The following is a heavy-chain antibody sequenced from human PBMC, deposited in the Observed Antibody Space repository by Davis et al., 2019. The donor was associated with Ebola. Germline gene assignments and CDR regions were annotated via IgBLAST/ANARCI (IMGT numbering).Heavy chain of an antibody. V-gene: IGHV1-69*04. D-gene: IGHD3-16*01. CDR2: IIPILGIA. CDR1: GYTFTGYY. J-gene: IGHJ6*02. CDR3: ARDSKVVLLLGFYGMDV. Sequence: SVKVSCKASGYTFTGYYMHWVRQAPGQGLEWMGRIIPILGIANYAQRFQGRVTITADKSTSTAYMELSSLRSEDTAVYYCARDSKVVLLLGFYGMDVWGQGTTVTVSS.